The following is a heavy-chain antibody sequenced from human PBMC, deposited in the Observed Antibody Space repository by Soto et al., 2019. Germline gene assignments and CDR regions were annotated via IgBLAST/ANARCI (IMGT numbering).Heavy chain of an antibody. Sequence: PGGSLRLSCAASGFTFSSYGMHWVRQAPGKGLEWVAVIWYDGSNKYYADSVKGRFTISRDNSKNTLYLQMNSLRAEDTAVYYCTREVRYSYGSYKYYFDYWGQGTLVTVSS. D-gene: IGHD5-18*01. V-gene: IGHV3-33*01. CDR3: TREVRYSYGSYKYYFDY. CDR2: IWYDGSNK. CDR1: GFTFSSYG. J-gene: IGHJ4*02.